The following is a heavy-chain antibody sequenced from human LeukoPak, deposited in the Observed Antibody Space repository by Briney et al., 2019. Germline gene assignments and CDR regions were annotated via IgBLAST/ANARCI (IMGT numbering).Heavy chain of an antibody. J-gene: IGHJ5*02. V-gene: IGHV3-33*06. CDR1: GFTFSSYG. D-gene: IGHD6-6*01. Sequence: EAGGSLRLSCAASGFTFSSYGMHWVRQAPGKGLEWVAVIWYDGSNKYYADSVKGRFTISRDNSKKTLYLQMNSLRAEDTAVYYCAKERSGYSSSSGYNWFDPWGQGTLVTVSS. CDR3: AKERSGYSSSSGYNWFDP. CDR2: IWYDGSNK.